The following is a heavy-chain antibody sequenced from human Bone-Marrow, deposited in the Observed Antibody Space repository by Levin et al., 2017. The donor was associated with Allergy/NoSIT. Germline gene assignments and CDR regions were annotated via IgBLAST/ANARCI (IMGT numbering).Heavy chain of an antibody. D-gene: IGHD2-15*01. CDR2: INPNSGGT. Sequence: GGSLRLSCKASGYTFTGYYMHWVRQAPGQGLEWMGWINPNSGGTNYAQKFQGRVTMTRDTSISTAYMELSRLRSDDTAVYYCAREGILAKRAWFDPWGQGTLVTVSS. CDR1: GYTFTGYY. J-gene: IGHJ5*02. V-gene: IGHV1-2*02. CDR3: AREGILAKRAWFDP.